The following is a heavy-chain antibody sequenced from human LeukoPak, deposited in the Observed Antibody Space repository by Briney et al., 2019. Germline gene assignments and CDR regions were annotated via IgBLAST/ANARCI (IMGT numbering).Heavy chain of an antibody. CDR2: ISYDGSNK. D-gene: IGHD4-17*01. CDR3: AKVGMTTVTSDAFDI. V-gene: IGHV3-30*18. J-gene: IGHJ3*02. Sequence: GRSLRLSCAASGFTFSSYGMHWVRQAPGKGLEWGAVISYDGSNKYYADSVKGRFTISRDNSKNTLYLQMNSLRAEDTAVYYCAKVGMTTVTSDAFDIWGQGTMVTVSS. CDR1: GFTFSSYG.